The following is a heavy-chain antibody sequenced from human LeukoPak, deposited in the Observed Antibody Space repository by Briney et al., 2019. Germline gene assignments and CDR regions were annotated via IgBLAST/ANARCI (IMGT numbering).Heavy chain of an antibody. CDR3: ARGRNYYDSSGYYPDAFDI. Sequence: SQTPSLTCAVSGGSISSGGYSWSWIRQPPGKGLEWIGYIYHSGSTYYNPSLKSRVTISVDRSKNQFSLKLSSVTAADTAVYYCARGRNYYDSSGYYPDAFDIWGQGTMVTVSS. J-gene: IGHJ3*02. V-gene: IGHV4-30-2*01. CDR1: GGSISSGGYS. CDR2: IYHSGST. D-gene: IGHD3-22*01.